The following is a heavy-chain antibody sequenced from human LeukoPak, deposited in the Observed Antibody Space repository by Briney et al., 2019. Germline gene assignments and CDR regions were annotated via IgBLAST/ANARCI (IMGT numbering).Heavy chain of an antibody. CDR2: IYYSGST. Sequence: PSETLSLTCTVSGGSISSYYWSWIRQPPGKGLEWIGYIYYSGSTNYNPSLKSRATISVDTSKNQFSLKLSSVTAADTAVYYCARDGSNARLDYWGQGTLVTVSS. J-gene: IGHJ4*02. CDR3: ARDGSNARLDY. V-gene: IGHV4-59*01. D-gene: IGHD1-1*01. CDR1: GGSISSYY.